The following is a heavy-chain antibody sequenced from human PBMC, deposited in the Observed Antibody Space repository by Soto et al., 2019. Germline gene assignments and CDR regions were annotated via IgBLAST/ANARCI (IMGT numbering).Heavy chain of an antibody. CDR2: IYSGGRT. V-gene: IGHV3-53*01. D-gene: IGHD3-22*01. CDR1: GFNVSSNY. J-gene: IGHJ3*02. CDR3: ARDKTSYYDVSGIFDI. Sequence: GGSLRLSCAASGFNVSSNYMTWFRQAPGKGLEWVSVIYSGGRTYYADSVKGRFTISRDNSKNTLYLQMNSLRAEDTAVYYCARDKTSYYDVSGIFDIWGQGTMVTVSS.